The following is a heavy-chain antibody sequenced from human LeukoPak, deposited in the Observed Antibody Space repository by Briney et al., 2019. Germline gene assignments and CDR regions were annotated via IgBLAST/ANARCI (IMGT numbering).Heavy chain of an antibody. D-gene: IGHD2-2*01. CDR1: GYTFTGYY. J-gene: IGHJ6*03. Sequence: ASVKVSCKASGYTFTGYYMHWVRQAPGQGLEWMGWMNPNSGNTGYAQKFQGGVTITRNTSISTAYMELSSLRSEDTAVYYCARGGYCSSTSCYPIAENYYYYMDVWGKGTTVTVSS. CDR2: MNPNSGNT. V-gene: IGHV1-8*03. CDR3: ARGGYCSSTSCYPIAENYYYYMDV.